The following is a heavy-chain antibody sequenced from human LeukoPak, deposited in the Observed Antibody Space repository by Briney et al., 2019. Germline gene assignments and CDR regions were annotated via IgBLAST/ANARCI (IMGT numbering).Heavy chain of an antibody. D-gene: IGHD4-17*01. V-gene: IGHV3-7*04. CDR1: GFTFSNYY. J-gene: IGHJ4*02. CDR3: AKDNGEFGY. Sequence: GGSLRLSCEASGFTFSNYYMSWVRQAPGKGLEWVANIKQDGSEKYHVDSVKGRFTISRDNAKKSLYLQMNSLRAEDTAVYYCAKDNGEFGYWGQGTLVTVSS. CDR2: IKQDGSEK.